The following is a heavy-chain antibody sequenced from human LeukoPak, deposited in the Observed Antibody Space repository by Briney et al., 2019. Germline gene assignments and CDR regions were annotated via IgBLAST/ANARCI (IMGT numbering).Heavy chain of an antibody. CDR1: GGTFSSYA. J-gene: IGHJ5*02. D-gene: IGHD5-24*01. Sequence: GASVKVSCKASGGTFSSYAISWVRQAPGQGLGWMGWISAYNGNTNYAQKLQGRVTMTTDTSTSTAYMELRSLRSDDTAVYYCAREGRLDGNWFDPWGQGTLVTVSS. CDR2: ISAYNGNT. CDR3: AREGRLDGNWFDP. V-gene: IGHV1-18*01.